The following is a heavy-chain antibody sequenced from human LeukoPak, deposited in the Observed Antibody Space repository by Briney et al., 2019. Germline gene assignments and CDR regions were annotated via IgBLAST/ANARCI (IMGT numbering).Heavy chain of an antibody. Sequence: SETLSLTCAVYGGSFSGYYWSWIRQPPGKGLEWIGEINHSGSTNYNPSLKSRVTISVDTSKNQFSLKLSSVTAADTAVYYCARELHYYGSGRGFDGWGQGTLVTVSS. CDR2: INHSGST. D-gene: IGHD3-10*01. CDR3: ARELHYYGSGRGFDG. J-gene: IGHJ5*02. CDR1: GGSFSGYY. V-gene: IGHV4-34*01.